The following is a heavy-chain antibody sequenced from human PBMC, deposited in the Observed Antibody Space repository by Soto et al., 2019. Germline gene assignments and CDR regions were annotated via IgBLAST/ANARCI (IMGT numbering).Heavy chain of an antibody. D-gene: IGHD6-19*01. J-gene: IGHJ4*02. CDR2: IKSSGST. CDR3: ARLGSSGWYQGSYFDY. CDR1: GGSITRNDHY. Sequence: QLQLQESGPGLVRPSETLSLICTVSGGSITRNDHYWGGIRQSPGKGLEWIGDIKSSGSTNYNLSLKSRVSMSVETSKNQFSLKMNSVNAADTAVYYCARLGSSGWYQGSYFDYWGQGTLVTVSS. V-gene: IGHV4-39*01.